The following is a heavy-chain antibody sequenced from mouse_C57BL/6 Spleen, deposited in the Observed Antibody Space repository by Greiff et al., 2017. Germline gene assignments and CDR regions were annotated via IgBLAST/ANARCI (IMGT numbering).Heavy chain of an antibody. J-gene: IGHJ1*03. Sequence: DVQLQESGPGLVKPSQSLSLTCSVTGYSITSGYYWNWIRQFPGNKLEWMGYISYDGSNNYNPSLKNRISITRDTSKNQFFLKLNSVTTEDTATYYCARDEGVVADWYFDVWGTGTTVTVSS. CDR3: ARDEGVVADWYFDV. D-gene: IGHD1-1*01. CDR1: GYSITSGYY. CDR2: ISYDGSN. V-gene: IGHV3-6*01.